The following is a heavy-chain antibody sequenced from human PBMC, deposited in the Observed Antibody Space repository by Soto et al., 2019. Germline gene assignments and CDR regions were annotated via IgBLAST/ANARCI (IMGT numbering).Heavy chain of an antibody. Sequence: GSGPTLVHPTQTLTLPCTFSGFSLSTSGVGVGWIRQPPGKALEWLALIDWDDDKRYSPSLKSRLTSTKDTSKNQVVLTMTNMDPVDTATYYCAHSRTTIFAWASPFDYWGQGTLVTVSS. CDR1: GFSLSTSGVG. CDR2: IDWDDDK. V-gene: IGHV2-5*02. D-gene: IGHD3-3*01. CDR3: AHSRTTIFAWASPFDY. J-gene: IGHJ4*02.